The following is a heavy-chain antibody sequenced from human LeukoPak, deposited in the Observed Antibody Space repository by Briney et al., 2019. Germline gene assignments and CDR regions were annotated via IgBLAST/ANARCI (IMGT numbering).Heavy chain of an antibody. CDR1: GGSISSGSYY. CDR3: ARDRGYCSSTSCYSWFDP. V-gene: IGHV4-61*02. D-gene: IGHD2-2*01. CDR2: IYTGGST. J-gene: IGHJ5*02. Sequence: SETLSLTCTVSGGSISSGSYYWSWIRQPAGKGLEWIGRIYTGGSTNYNPSLKSRVTISVDTSKNQFSLKLSSVTAADTAVYYCARDRGYCSSTSCYSWFDPWGQGTLVTVSS.